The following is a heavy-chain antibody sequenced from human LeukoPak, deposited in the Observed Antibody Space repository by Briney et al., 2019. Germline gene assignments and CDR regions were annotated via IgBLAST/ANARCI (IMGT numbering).Heavy chain of an antibody. CDR2: IYYSGST. V-gene: IGHV4-30-4*08. D-gene: IGHD1-26*01. CDR3: ARAPIVGAAFDY. Sequence: PSQTLSLTCTVSGGSISSGDYYWSWIRQPPGKGLEWIGYIYYSGSTHYNPSLKSRVTISVDTSKNQFSLKLSSVTAADTAVYYCARAPIVGAAFDYWGQGTLVTVSS. CDR1: GGSISSGDYY. J-gene: IGHJ4*02.